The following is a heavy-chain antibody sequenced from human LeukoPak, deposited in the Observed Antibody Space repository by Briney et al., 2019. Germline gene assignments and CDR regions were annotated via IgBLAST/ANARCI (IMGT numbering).Heavy chain of an antibody. V-gene: IGHV1-69*01. Sequence: GASVKVSCKASGGTFSSYAISGVRQAPGQGLEGMGGIIPIFGTANYTQKFQGRVTITADEPTSTAYMELSSLRSEDTAVYYCARTRYCSSTSCPNWFDPWGQGTLVTVSS. CDR1: GGTFSSYA. D-gene: IGHD2-2*01. CDR3: ARTRYCSSTSCPNWFDP. CDR2: IIPIFGTA. J-gene: IGHJ5*02.